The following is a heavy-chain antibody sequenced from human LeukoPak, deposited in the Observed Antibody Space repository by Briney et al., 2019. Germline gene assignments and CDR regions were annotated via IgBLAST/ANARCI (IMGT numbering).Heavy chain of an antibody. Sequence: ASVKVSCKASGYTSTNYGFSWVRQAPGQGLEWMGWINAYNGNTNYAQKLQGRVTMTTDTSTNTAYMELRSLRSDDTAVYYCARRYCSGGSCYSDGYYGMDVWGQGTTVTVSS. CDR2: INAYNGNT. D-gene: IGHD2-15*01. CDR3: ARRYCSGGSCYSDGYYGMDV. CDR1: GYTSTNYG. J-gene: IGHJ6*02. V-gene: IGHV1-18*01.